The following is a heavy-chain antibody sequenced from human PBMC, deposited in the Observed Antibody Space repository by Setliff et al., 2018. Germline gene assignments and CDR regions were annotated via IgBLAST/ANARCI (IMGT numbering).Heavy chain of an antibody. CDR1: GFTFSSHG. CDR3: ARLALTGYDTSGYYYALDYYYMDV. D-gene: IGHD3-22*01. CDR2: ISTSGSTI. J-gene: IGHJ6*03. Sequence: TGGSLRLSCVASGFTFSSHGMTWVRLAPGKGLEWISYISTSGSTIYYADSVKGRFTISRDKAHHSLFLQMNSLRAEDTAVYFCARLALTGYDTSGYYYALDYYYMDVWGIGTTVTVSS. V-gene: IGHV3-48*01.